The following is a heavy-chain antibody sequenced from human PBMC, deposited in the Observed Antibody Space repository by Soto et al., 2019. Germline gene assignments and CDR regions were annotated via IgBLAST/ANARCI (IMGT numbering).Heavy chain of an antibody. D-gene: IGHD3-22*01. J-gene: IGHJ4*02. V-gene: IGHV4-59*12. CDR1: GGSISSYY. CDR2: IYYSGST. Sequence: SDTLSLTCTVSGGSISSYYWSWIRQPPGKGLEWIGYIYYSGSTNYNPSLKSRVTISVDTSKNQFSLKLSSVTAADTAVYYCAXGGYYYDSSGYYYLMDYWGQGTLVTVSS. CDR3: AXGGYYYDSSGYYYLMDY.